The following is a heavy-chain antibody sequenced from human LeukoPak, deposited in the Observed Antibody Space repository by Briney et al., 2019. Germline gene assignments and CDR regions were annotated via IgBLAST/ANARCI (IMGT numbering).Heavy chain of an antibody. CDR1: GGSISSGGYY. D-gene: IGHD6-6*01. CDR2: SYYSGGT. J-gene: IGHJ5*02. V-gene: IGHV4-31*03. CDR3: ARASKSSIAALPPRAGRDGFDP. Sequence: SVPLSLPCPVSGGSISSGGYYWSWIRPHPGKGLEWIGYSYYSGGTYYNPSLKSRVTISVDTSKNQFSLKLSSVTAADTAVYYCARASKSSIAALPPRAGRDGFDPWGQGTLVTVSS.